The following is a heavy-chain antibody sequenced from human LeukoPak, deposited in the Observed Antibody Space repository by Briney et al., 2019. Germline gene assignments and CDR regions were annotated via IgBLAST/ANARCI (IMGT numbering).Heavy chain of an antibody. J-gene: IGHJ4*02. Sequence: ASVKVFCKASGYTFTSNGISWVRQAPGQGLEWMGWISGYNGNTNYAQKFQGRVTMTTDTSTSTAYMELRSLRSDDTAVYYCARGWTTMITFEYWGQGTLVTVSS. CDR1: GYTFTSNG. D-gene: IGHD4-17*01. V-gene: IGHV1-18*01. CDR2: ISGYNGNT. CDR3: ARGWTTMITFEY.